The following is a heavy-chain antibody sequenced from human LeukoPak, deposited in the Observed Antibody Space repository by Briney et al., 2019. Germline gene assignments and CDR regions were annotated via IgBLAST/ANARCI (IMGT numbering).Heavy chain of an antibody. D-gene: IGHD2-2*01. Sequence: GGSLRLSCAGSGFTFSDYYMSWIRQAPGKGLEWVSYISSSDTTIYYADSVKGRFTISRDNAQNSLYLQMNTLRADDTAVYYCARADCSSTSCYELDYWGQGTLVPVSS. CDR3: ARADCSSTSCYELDY. V-gene: IGHV3-11*04. CDR2: ISSSDTTI. J-gene: IGHJ4*02. CDR1: GFTFSDYY.